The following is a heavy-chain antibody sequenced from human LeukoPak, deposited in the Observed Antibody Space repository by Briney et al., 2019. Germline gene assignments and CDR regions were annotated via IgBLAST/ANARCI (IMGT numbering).Heavy chain of an antibody. CDR3: ARVVYYYDSSGSLSHAFDI. D-gene: IGHD3-22*01. V-gene: IGHV3-30-3*01. CDR1: GFTFSSYA. J-gene: IGHJ3*02. Sequence: TGGSLRLSCAASGFTFSSYAMHWVRQAPGKGLEWVAVISYDGSNKYYADSVKGRFTISRDNSKNTLYLQMNSLRAEDTAVYYCARVVYYYDSSGSLSHAFDIWGQGTMVTVSS. CDR2: ISYDGSNK.